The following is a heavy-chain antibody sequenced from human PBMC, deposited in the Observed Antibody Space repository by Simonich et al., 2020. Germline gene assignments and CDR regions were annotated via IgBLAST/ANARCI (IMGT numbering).Heavy chain of an antibody. CDR3: ARDRSGYDQHHFDY. CDR1: GYTFTGYY. Sequence: QVQLVQSGAEVKKPGASVKVSCKASGYTFTGYYMHWVRQAPGQGLEGMGWINPNSGGTNYAQKFQGRGTMTRDTSSSTAYMELSSLRSDDTAVYYCARDRSGYDQHHFDYWGQGTLVTVSS. V-gene: IGHV1-2*02. J-gene: IGHJ4*02. CDR2: INPNSGGT. D-gene: IGHD5-12*01.